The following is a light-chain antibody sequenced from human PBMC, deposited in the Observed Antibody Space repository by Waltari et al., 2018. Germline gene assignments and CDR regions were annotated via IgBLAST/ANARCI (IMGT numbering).Light chain of an antibody. Sequence: EIVMTQTPLSLPVTPGAPASISCAFSQSLLNSVDGFTYLDWFLQKPGQSPQLLIYSLSYRASGVPDRFSGTGSGSSFSLKISRVEAEDVGIYYCMQRLEFPYTFGQGTRL. CDR1: QSLLNSVDGFTY. J-gene: IGKJ2*01. CDR3: MQRLEFPYT. V-gene: IGKV2-40*01. CDR2: SLS.